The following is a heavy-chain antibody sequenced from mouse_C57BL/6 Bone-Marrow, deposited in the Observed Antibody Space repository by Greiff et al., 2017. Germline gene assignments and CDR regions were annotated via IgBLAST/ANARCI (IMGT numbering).Heavy chain of an antibody. CDR1: GYTFTSYW. D-gene: IGHD2-1*01. CDR2: IYPGSGST. J-gene: IGHJ1*03. Sequence: QVQLQQPGAELVKPGASVKMSCKASGYTFTSYWITWVKQRPGQGLEWIGDIYPGSGSTNYNEKFKSKATLTVDTSSSTAYMQLSSLASEDSAVYYCARWRGLGNHWYFDVWGTGTTVTVSS. CDR3: ARWRGLGNHWYFDV. V-gene: IGHV1-55*01.